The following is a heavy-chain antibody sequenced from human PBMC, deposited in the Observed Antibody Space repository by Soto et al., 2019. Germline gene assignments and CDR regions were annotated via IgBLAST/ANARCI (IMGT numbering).Heavy chain of an antibody. CDR2: ISGSGSNI. J-gene: IGHJ5*02. D-gene: IGHD2-2*01. V-gene: IGHV3-23*01. Sequence: GGSLRLSCAASGFTFSDYAMSWVRQAPGRGLEWVSAISGSGSNIYYADSVKGRFTISRDNAKNSLYLQMNSLRAEDTAVYYCARERDDCSSTSCPANNWFDPWGQGTLVTVSS. CDR1: GFTFSDYA. CDR3: ARERDDCSSTSCPANNWFDP.